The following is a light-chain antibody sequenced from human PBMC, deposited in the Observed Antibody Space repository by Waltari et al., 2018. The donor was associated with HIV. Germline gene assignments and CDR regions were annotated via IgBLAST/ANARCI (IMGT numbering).Light chain of an antibody. V-gene: IGKV1-9*01. J-gene: IGKJ4*01. CDR1: QGISSY. Sequence: DIPVIQSPSFLSPSVRDRVTTTCRASQGISSYLAWYQQKPGKAPKLLIYAASTLQSGVPSRFSGSGSGTEFTLTISSLQPEDFATYYCQQLNTFPLTFGGGTKVDIK. CDR3: QQLNTFPLT. CDR2: AAS.